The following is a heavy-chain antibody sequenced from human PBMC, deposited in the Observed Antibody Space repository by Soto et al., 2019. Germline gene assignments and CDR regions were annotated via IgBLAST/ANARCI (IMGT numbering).Heavy chain of an antibody. J-gene: IGHJ4*02. V-gene: IGHV3-30-3*01. CDR2: ISYDGSNK. Sequence: QVQLVESGGGVVQPGRSLRLSCAASGFTFSSYAMHWVRKAPGKGLEWVAVISYDGSNKYYADSVKGRFTISRDNSKNTLYLQMNSLRAEDTAVYYCAREDGGSDYWGQGTLVTVSS. CDR1: GFTFSSYA. D-gene: IGHD3-16*01. CDR3: AREDGGSDY.